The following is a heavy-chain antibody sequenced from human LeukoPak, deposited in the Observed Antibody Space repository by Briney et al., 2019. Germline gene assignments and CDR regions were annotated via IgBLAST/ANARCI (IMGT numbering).Heavy chain of an antibody. J-gene: IGHJ4*02. Sequence: ASVKVSCKASGYTFTGYYMHWVRQAPGQGLEWMGWINPNSGGTNYAQKFQSRVTMTRDTSISTAYMELSRLRSDDTAVYYCARSRNTIFGVVIIDYWGQGTLVTVSS. V-gene: IGHV1-2*02. CDR3: ARSRNTIFGVVIIDY. CDR2: INPNSGGT. CDR1: GYTFTGYY. D-gene: IGHD3-3*01.